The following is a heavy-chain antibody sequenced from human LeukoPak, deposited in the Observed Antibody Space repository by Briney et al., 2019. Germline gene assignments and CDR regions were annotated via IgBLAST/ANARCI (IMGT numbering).Heavy chain of an antibody. CDR2: INHSGST. Sequence: PSETLSLTCAVYGGSFSGYYWSWIRQPPGKGLEWIGEINHSGSTNYNPSLKSRVTISVDTSKNQFSLKLSSVTAADTAVYYCARVFGYDYYGSGSYYPRDYFDYWGQGTLVTVSS. J-gene: IGHJ4*02. CDR1: GGSFSGYY. CDR3: ARVFGYDYYGSGSYYPRDYFDY. V-gene: IGHV4-34*01. D-gene: IGHD3-10*01.